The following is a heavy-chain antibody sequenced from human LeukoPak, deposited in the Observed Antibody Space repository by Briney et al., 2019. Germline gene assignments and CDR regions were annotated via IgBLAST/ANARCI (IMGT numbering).Heavy chain of an antibody. V-gene: IGHV3-23*01. CDR3: AKCRGACQHNYFDY. CDR2: ISGDGSST. J-gene: IGHJ4*02. CDR1: GFTFSNYA. D-gene: IGHD2-21*02. Sequence: GGSLRLSCAVSGFTFSNYAMSWVRQAPEKGLEWVSSISGDGSSTPYADSVRGRFTISRDNSMNTLYLQMNDLRAEDAAVYYCAKCRGACQHNYFDYWGQGTLVTVSS.